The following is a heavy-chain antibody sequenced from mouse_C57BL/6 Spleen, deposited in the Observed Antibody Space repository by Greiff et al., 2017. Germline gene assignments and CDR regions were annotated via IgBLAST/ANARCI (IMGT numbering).Heavy chain of an antibody. D-gene: IGHD2-4*01. CDR3: ARHDYDRFAY. V-gene: IGHV5-6*01. J-gene: IGHJ3*01. CDR2: ISSGGSYT. CDR1: GFTFSSYG. Sequence: DVQLVESGGDLVKPGGSLKLSCAASGFTFSSYGMSWVRQTPDKRLEWVATISSGGSYTYYPDSVKGRFTISRDNAKNTLYLQMSSLKSEDTAMYYCARHDYDRFAYWGQGTLVTVSA.